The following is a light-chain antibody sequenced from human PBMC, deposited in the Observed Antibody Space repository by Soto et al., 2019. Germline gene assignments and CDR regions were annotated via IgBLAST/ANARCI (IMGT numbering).Light chain of an antibody. CDR1: SANIGAAYN. CDR3: QSYDSSLRGYV. Sequence: QPVLTQPPSVTGAPGQRVTISCTGSSANIGAAYNVDWYQQLPGTAPKLLIYGNNNRPSGVPARFSGSKSGTSASLAIAGLQAEDEGDYYCQSYDSSLRGYVFGTGTKATV. J-gene: IGLJ1*01. V-gene: IGLV1-40*01. CDR2: GNN.